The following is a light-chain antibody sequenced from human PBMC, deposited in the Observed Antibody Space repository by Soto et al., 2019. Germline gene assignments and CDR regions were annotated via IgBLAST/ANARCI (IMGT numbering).Light chain of an antibody. CDR2: EVS. V-gene: IGLV2-8*01. CDR1: SSDVGGYNY. CDR3: SSYAGGWV. J-gene: IGLJ3*02. Sequence: QSALTQPPSASGSPGQSVTISCTGTSSDVGGYNYVSWYQQHPGKAPKLMIYEVSKRPSGVPDRFSGSKSGNTASLTVSGLQAEDEADYYCSSYAGGWVFGGGTKLTVL.